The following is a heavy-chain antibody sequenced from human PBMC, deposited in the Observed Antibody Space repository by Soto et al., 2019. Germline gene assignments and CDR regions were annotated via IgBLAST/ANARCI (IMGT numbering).Heavy chain of an antibody. CDR3: AKDASYYDFWSGFPFDP. V-gene: IGHV3-23*01. Sequence: GGSLRLSCAASGFTFSSYAMSWVRQAPGKGLEWVSAISGSGGSTYYADSVKGRFTISRDNSKNTLYLQMNSLRAEDTAVYYCAKDASYYDFWSGFPFDPWGQGTLVTVSS. CDR1: GFTFSSYA. CDR2: ISGSGGST. J-gene: IGHJ5*02. D-gene: IGHD3-3*01.